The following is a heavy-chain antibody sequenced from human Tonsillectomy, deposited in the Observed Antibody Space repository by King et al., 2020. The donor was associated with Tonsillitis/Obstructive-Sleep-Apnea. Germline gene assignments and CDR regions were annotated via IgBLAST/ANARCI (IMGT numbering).Heavy chain of an antibody. CDR3: VKDDSSGYYYVDY. V-gene: IGHV3-30*18. CDR1: GFTFSSYG. CDR2: ILYDGSNQ. J-gene: IGHJ4*02. Sequence: VQLVESGGGVVQPGRSLRLSCAASGFTFSSYGMHWVRQAPGKGLEWVALILYDGSNQYYADSVKGRFAISREDSKNTLYLQMNSLRVEDTAVDYCVKDDSSGYYYVDYWGQGTLVTVSS. D-gene: IGHD3-22*01.